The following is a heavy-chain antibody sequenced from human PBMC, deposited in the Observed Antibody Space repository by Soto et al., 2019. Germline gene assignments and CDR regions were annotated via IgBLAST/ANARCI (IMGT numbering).Heavy chain of an antibody. Sequence: SETLSLTCTVSGGSISSSTYYWGWVRQPPGKGLEWIGSIYYSGTAHYTPSLKSRLTISVDTSKNQFSLNLSAVTAADTAVYYCARRATTVTYDAFDIWGQGTMVTVSS. D-gene: IGHD4-17*01. CDR1: GGSISSSTYY. J-gene: IGHJ3*02. V-gene: IGHV4-39*01. CDR3: ARRATTVTYDAFDI. CDR2: IYYSGTA.